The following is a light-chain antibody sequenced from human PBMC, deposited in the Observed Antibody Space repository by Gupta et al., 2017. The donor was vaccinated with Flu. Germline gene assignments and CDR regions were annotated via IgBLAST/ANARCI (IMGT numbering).Light chain of an antibody. CDR3: QQYYSTPPYS. CDR2: WAS. V-gene: IGKV4-1*01. J-gene: IGKJ2*03. CDR1: QSILYSSNNKNY. Sequence: DIVMTQSPDSLAVSLGERATINCRPSQSILYSSNNKNYLAWYQQKPGQPPKLLISWASARESGVPDRFIGSGSGTDFTLTINSRQAEDVAVYFCQQYYSTPPYSFGQGTKLEIK.